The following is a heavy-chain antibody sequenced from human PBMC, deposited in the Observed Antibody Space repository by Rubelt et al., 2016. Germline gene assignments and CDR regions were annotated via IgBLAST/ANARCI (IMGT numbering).Heavy chain of an antibody. D-gene: IGHD3-9*01. V-gene: IGHV3-21*04. J-gene: IGHJ3*02. CDR1: GFTFSSYS. CDR3: ANLLQYFDWLAFHTGQDAFYS. Sequence: EVQLVESGGGLVKPGGSLRLSCAASGFTFSSYSMNWVRQAPGKGLEWVSSISSSSSYIYYADSVKGRFTISRDNAKNSLYLQMNSLRAEDTALYYCANLLQYFDWLAFHTGQDAFYSWGEGTMVTVSS. CDR2: ISSSSSYI.